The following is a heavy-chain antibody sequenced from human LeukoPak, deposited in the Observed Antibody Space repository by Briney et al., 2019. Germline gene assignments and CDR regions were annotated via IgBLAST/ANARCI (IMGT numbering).Heavy chain of an antibody. Sequence: SETLSLTCAVYGGSFSGYHWSWIRQPPGKGLEWIGEINHSGSTNYNPSLKSRVTISVDTSKNQFSLKLSSVTAADTAVYYCASLGYCSGGSCCKHPRWGQGTLVTVSS. CDR1: GGSFSGYH. D-gene: IGHD2-15*01. V-gene: IGHV4-34*01. CDR2: INHSGST. J-gene: IGHJ4*02. CDR3: ASLGYCSGGSCCKHPR.